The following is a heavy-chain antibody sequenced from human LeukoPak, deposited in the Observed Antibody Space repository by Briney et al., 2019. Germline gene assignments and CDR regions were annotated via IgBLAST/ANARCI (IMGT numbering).Heavy chain of an antibody. D-gene: IGHD3-9*01. CDR2: IYYTGST. CDR3: ARGALDMGYDY. Sequence: SETLSLTCTVSGGSISSYYWSWIRQPPGKGLEWTGYIYYTGSTNYNPSLKSRVTISVDTSKNQFSLKLSSVTAADTAVYYCARGALDMGYDYWGQGTLVTVSS. V-gene: IGHV4-59*08. J-gene: IGHJ4*02. CDR1: GGSISSYY.